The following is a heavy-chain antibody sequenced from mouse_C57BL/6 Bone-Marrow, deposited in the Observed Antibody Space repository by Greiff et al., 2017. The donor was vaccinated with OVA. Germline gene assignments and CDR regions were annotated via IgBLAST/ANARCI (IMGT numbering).Heavy chain of an antibody. CDR1: GYTFTSYG. J-gene: IGHJ4*01. CDR2: IYPRSGNT. Sequence: LQESGAELARPGASVKLSCKASGYTFTSYGISWVKQRTGQGLEWIGEIYPRSGNTYYNEKFKGKATLTADKSSSTAYMELRSLTSEDSAVYFCANYGNYEAMDYWGQGTSVTVSS. D-gene: IGHD2-1*01. V-gene: IGHV1-81*01. CDR3: ANYGNYEAMDY.